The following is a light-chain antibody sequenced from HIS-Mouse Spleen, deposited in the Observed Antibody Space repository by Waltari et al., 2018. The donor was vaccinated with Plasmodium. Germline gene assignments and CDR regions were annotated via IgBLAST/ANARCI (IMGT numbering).Light chain of an antibody. Sequence: QSALTQPRSVSGSPGQSVTISCTGTSSDVGGYNYVSWYQQHPGKAPELMIYDVSKRPSGVPDRFSGSESGNTASLTISGLQAEDEADCYGCSYAGSYTWVFGGGTKLTVL. CDR2: DVS. J-gene: IGLJ3*02. CDR1: SSDVGGYNY. CDR3: CSYAGSYTWV. V-gene: IGLV2-11*01.